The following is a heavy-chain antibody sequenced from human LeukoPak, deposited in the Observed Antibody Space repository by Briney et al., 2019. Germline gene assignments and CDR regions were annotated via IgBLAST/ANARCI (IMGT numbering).Heavy chain of an antibody. Sequence: ASVKVSCKVSGYTLTELSMHWVRQAPGKGLEWMGGFDPEDGETIYAQKFQGRVTMTEDTSTDTAYMELSSLRSEDTAVYYCAKTSSGWYFQRTKSYMDVWGKGTTVIVSS. CDR2: FDPEDGET. J-gene: IGHJ6*03. V-gene: IGHV1-24*01. CDR1: GYTLTELS. CDR3: AKTSSGWYFQRTKSYMDV. D-gene: IGHD6-19*01.